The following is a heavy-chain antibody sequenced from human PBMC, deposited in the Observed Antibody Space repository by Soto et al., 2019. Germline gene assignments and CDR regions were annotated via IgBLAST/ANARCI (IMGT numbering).Heavy chain of an antibody. CDR1: GGSFSGYY. CDR3: ARANYLNWFDP. CDR2: INHSRST. J-gene: IGHJ5*02. Sequence: KPSETLSLTCAVYGGSFSGYYWSWIRQPPGKGLEWIGEINHSRSTNYNPTPKRRVTISVDTSKNQFSLKLSSVTAAATAVYYCARANYLNWFDPWGQGTLVTVSS. D-gene: IGHD3-10*01. V-gene: IGHV4-34*01.